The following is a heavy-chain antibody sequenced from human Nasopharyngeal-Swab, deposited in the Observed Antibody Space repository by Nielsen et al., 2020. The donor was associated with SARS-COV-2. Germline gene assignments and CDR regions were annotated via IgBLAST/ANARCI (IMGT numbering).Heavy chain of an antibody. CDR2: ISYTGST. J-gene: IGHJ6*03. D-gene: IGHD2-15*01. Sequence: SETLSLTCTVTGGSISNYYWSWIRRSPGKGLEWIGYISYTGSTNYNPSLKGRVTISVDTSKNQFSLKLSSVTAADTAVYYCARGGSRAPSYYYYYMDVWGKGTTVTVSS. CDR3: ARGGSRAPSYYYYYMDV. CDR1: GGSISNYY. V-gene: IGHV4-59*12.